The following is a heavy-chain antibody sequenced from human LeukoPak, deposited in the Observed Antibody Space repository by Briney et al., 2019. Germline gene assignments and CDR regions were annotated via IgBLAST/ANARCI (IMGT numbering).Heavy chain of an antibody. V-gene: IGHV3-73*01. Sequence: GGSLRLSCAAPGFTFSGSAMHWVRQASGQGLESVRRITSKPNSYETVYAASMNGRFTISRDDSKNTAYLQMNSLKTEDTAVYYCAGGRGWYSPDYWGQGTLVSVSS. CDR2: ITSKPNSYET. CDR1: GFTFSGSA. CDR3: AGGRGWYSPDY. J-gene: IGHJ4*02. D-gene: IGHD6-19*01.